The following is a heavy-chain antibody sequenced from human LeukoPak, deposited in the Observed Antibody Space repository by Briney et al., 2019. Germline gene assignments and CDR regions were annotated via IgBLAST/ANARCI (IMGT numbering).Heavy chain of an antibody. CDR3: AKAGDFWSGFDY. CDR2: ITGSDDRT. Sequence: GGSLRLSCAASGFTFSSAAMTWVRQAPGKGLEWVSTITGSDDRTYYGDSVKGRFTISRDYSKNTLHLQMNSLRVEDTAIYYCAKAGDFWSGFDYWGQGTLVTVSS. J-gene: IGHJ4*02. D-gene: IGHD3-3*01. V-gene: IGHV3-23*01. CDR1: GFTFSSAA.